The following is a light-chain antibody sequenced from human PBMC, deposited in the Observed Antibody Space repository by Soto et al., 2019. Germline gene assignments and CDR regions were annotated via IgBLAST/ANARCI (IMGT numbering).Light chain of an antibody. Sequence: EIVLTQSPATLSLSPGESATLSCRASQSVSSYLAWYQQKPGQAPRLLIYDASNRATGIPVRFSGSGSGTDFTLTGSTLEPEDFALYYWQQRGDWPITFGQGTRLEIK. CDR1: QSVSSY. J-gene: IGKJ5*01. CDR3: QQRGDWPIT. CDR2: DAS. V-gene: IGKV3-11*01.